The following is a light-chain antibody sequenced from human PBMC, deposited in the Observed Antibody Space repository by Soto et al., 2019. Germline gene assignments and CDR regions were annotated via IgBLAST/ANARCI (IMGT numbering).Light chain of an antibody. Sequence: QSALTQPASVSGSPGQSITISCIGTSSDVGGSDYVSWYQQHPGKAPKLVIYDVSNRPSGVSDRFSGSKSGNTASLTISGLQAEDEADYYCCSYTRSNSLVLFGGVTKLTVL. CDR2: DVS. CDR1: SSDVGGSDY. J-gene: IGLJ2*01. V-gene: IGLV2-14*01. CDR3: CSYTRSNSLVL.